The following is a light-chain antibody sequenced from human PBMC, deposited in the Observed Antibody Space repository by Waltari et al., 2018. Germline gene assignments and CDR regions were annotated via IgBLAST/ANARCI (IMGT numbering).Light chain of an antibody. CDR1: HSVEWY. CDR3: QQRLRWPLT. CDR2: DTS. J-gene: IGKJ4*01. Sequence: EIVLTQSPATLSLSLGERATLSCMASHSVEWYLSCYQQRPVQPPRLRIYDTSRRAPGIPARFRGSGSDTDYTLTISSLEPEDFAVYYCQQRLRWPLTFGGGTKGEIE. V-gene: IGKV3-11*01.